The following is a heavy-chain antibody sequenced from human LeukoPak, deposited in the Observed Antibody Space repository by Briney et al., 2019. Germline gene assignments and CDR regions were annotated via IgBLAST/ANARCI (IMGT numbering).Heavy chain of an antibody. D-gene: IGHD6-19*01. J-gene: IGHJ3*02. CDR1: GGSFSGYY. Sequence: SETLSLTCAVYGGSFSGYYWSWIRQPPGKGLEWIGEINHSGSTNYNPSLKSRVTISVDTSKNQFSLKLSSETAADTAVYYCARGGLAWLVPDAFDIWGQGTMVTVSS. CDR2: INHSGST. CDR3: ARGGLAWLVPDAFDI. V-gene: IGHV4-34*01.